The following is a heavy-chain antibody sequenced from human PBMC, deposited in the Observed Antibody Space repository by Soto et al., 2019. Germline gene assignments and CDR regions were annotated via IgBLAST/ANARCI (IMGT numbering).Heavy chain of an antibody. J-gene: IGHJ6*02. V-gene: IGHV4-31*03. D-gene: IGHD4-4*01. Sequence: SETLSLTCTVSGGSISSGGYYWSWIRQHPGKGLEWIGYIYYSGSTYYNPSLKSRVTISVDTSKNQFSLKLSSVTAADTAVYYCAREGLTTVTSYYYYGMDVWGQGTTVTVSS. CDR2: IYYSGST. CDR3: AREGLTTVTSYYYYGMDV. CDR1: GGSISSGGYY.